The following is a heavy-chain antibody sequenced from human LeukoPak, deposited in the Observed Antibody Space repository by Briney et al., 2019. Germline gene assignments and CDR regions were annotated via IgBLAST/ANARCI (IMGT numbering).Heavy chain of an antibody. V-gene: IGHV3-21*06. CDR2: IGPTGSDR. D-gene: IGHD1-14*01. CDR1: GLTFSTSG. Sequence: GGTLRLSCTASGLTFSTSGFNWVRQAPGKGLEWVASIGPTGSDRYHADSIKGRFTISRDNANNFLYLQMNSLRAEDTAVYYCATETNGRHYDYWGQGTLLTVSS. CDR3: ATETNGRHYDY. J-gene: IGHJ4*02.